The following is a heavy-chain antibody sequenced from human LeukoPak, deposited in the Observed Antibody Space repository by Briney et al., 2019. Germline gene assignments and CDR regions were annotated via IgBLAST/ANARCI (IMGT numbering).Heavy chain of an antibody. V-gene: IGHV1-3*01. CDR2: INAGNGNT. CDR1: GYTFTSYA. D-gene: IGHD5-18*01. J-gene: IGHJ4*02. CDR3: ARRGIQLWFYYFDY. Sequence: RASVKVSCKASGYTFTSYAMHWVRQAPGQRLEWMGWINAGNGNTKYSQKFQGRVTITRDTSASTAYMELSSLRSEDTAVYYCARRGIQLWFYYFDYWGQGTLVTVSS.